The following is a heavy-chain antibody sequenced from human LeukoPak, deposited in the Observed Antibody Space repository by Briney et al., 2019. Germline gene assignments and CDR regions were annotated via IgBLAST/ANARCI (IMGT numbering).Heavy chain of an antibody. V-gene: IGHV1-18*01. J-gene: IGHJ5*02. D-gene: IGHD5-18*01. CDR3: ARLDAFDTAMNRNWFDP. CDR1: GYTFTSYG. Sequence: ASVKVSCKASGYTFTSYGISWVRQAPGQGLEWMGWISAYNGNTNYAQKLQGRVTMTTDTSTSTAYTELRSLRSDDTAVYYCARLDAFDTAMNRNWFDPWGQGTLVTVSS. CDR2: ISAYNGNT.